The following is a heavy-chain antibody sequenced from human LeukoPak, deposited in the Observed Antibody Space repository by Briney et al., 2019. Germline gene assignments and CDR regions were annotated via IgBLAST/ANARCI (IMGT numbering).Heavy chain of an antibody. J-gene: IGHJ4*02. Sequence: PSETLSLTCTVSGGPISSAGYSWSWIRQHPGKGLEWIGYIYYSGSTYYNPSLESRLTISIDTSKNQFSLRLSSVTAADTAVYYCARDRSGYSFDYWGPGTLVTVSP. D-gene: IGHD3-22*01. V-gene: IGHV4-31*03. CDR2: IYYSGST. CDR3: ARDRSGYSFDY. CDR1: GGPISSAGYS.